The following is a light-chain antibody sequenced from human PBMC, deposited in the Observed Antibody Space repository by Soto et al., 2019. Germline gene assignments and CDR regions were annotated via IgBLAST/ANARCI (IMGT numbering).Light chain of an antibody. CDR2: GAS. V-gene: IGKV3-20*01. Sequence: EIVLTQSPGTLSLSPGERAPLSCRASQTVSNNYLAWYQQKPGQAPRLLIYGASSRATGLPARFSGSGSGTDFTLTISRLEPEDFAVYYCHQYSRSPPTFGQGTRLEIK. J-gene: IGKJ5*01. CDR3: HQYSRSPPT. CDR1: QTVSNNY.